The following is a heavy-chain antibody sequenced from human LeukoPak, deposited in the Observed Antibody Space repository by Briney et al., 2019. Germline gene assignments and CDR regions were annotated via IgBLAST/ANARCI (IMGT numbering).Heavy chain of an antibody. CDR3: ARDALGDTFGPDSIGYYMDV. D-gene: IGHD2-15*01. CDR1: GFTFSIHA. J-gene: IGHJ6*03. Sequence: PGRSLRLSCAASGFTFSIHAIHWVRQAPGKGLEWVAVISSDGNTKDYADSLQGRLTIFRDNSKNTVFLQMNSLRPEDTAVYFCARDALGDTFGPDSIGYYMDVWGTGARVTVSS. CDR2: ISSDGNTK. V-gene: IGHV3-30*04.